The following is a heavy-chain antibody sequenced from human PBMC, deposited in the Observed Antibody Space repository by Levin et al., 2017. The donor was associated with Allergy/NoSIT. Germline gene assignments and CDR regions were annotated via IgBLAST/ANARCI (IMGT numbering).Heavy chain of an antibody. CDR1: GFTFSSYS. Sequence: GESLKISCAASGFTFSSYSMNWVRQAPGKGLEWVSSISSSSSYIYYADSVKGRFTISRDNAKNSLYLQMNSLRAEDTAVYYCARGPAPLSYIVGATDYYYGMDVWGQGTTVTVSS. CDR2: ISSSSSYI. D-gene: IGHD1-26*01. V-gene: IGHV3-21*01. CDR3: ARGPAPLSYIVGATDYYYGMDV. J-gene: IGHJ6*02.